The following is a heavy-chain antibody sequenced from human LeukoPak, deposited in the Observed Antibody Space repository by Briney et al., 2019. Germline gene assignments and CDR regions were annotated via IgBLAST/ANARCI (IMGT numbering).Heavy chain of an antibody. CDR3: ARARRLVDTAMVTRPYYFDY. CDR1: GFTFSSYS. V-gene: IGHV3-21*01. D-gene: IGHD5-18*01. Sequence: GGSLRLSCAASGFTFSSYSMNWVRQAPGKGLEWVSSISSSSSYIYYADSVKGRFTIYRDNAKNSLYLQINSLRAEDTAVYYCARARRLVDTAMVTRPYYFDYWGQGTLVTVSS. CDR2: ISSSSSYI. J-gene: IGHJ4*02.